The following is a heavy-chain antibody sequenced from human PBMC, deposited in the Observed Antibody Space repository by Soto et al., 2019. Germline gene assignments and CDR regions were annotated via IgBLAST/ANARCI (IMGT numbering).Heavy chain of an antibody. V-gene: IGHV3-30*18. CDR3: AKAGSDYDFWSGYQNWFDP. CDR1: GFTFSSYG. CDR2: ISYDGSNK. J-gene: IGHJ5*02. D-gene: IGHD3-3*01. Sequence: QVQLVESGGGVVQPGRSLRLSCAASGFTFSSYGMHWVRQAPGKGLEWVAVISYDGSNKYYADSVKGRFTISRDNSKNTLYLQMNSLRAEDTAEYYCAKAGSDYDFWSGYQNWFDPWGQGTLVTVSS.